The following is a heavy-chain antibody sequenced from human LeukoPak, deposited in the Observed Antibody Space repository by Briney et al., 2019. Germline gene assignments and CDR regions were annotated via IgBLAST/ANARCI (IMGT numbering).Heavy chain of an antibody. Sequence: GGSLRLSYAASGFSFSNYAMSWVRQAPGQGLECVSTITPTADWTFYADSVKGRFSISRDNSKNTVYLQMNSLRAEDTAVYYCTRGPGRSSSPYYGMDVWGQGTTVTVSS. CDR2: ITPTADWT. D-gene: IGHD6-6*01. CDR3: TRGPGRSSSPYYGMDV. CDR1: GFSFSNYA. J-gene: IGHJ6*02. V-gene: IGHV3-23*01.